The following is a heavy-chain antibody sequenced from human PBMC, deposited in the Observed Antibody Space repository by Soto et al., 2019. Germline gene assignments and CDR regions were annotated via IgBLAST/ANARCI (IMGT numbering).Heavy chain of an antibody. V-gene: IGHV4-30-4*01. CDR3: ARSGYSYGPNPLLY. J-gene: IGHJ4*02. Sequence: PSETLSLTCTVSGGSISNGDYYWSWIRQPPGKGLEWIGYIYYSGSTYYNPSLKSRVTISVDTSKNQFSLKLSSVTAADTAVYYCARSGYSYGPNPLLYWGQGTLVTVSS. CDR1: GGSISNGDYY. CDR2: IYYSGST. D-gene: IGHD5-18*01.